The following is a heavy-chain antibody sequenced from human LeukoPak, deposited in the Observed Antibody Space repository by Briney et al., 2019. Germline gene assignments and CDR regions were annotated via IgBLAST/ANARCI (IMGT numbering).Heavy chain of an antibody. D-gene: IGHD1-26*01. Sequence: SETLSLTCTVSGGSISSYYWSWIRQPPGKGLEWIGYIYYSGSTNYNPSLKSRVTISVDTSKNQFSLKLSSVTAADTAVYCCAASGPNSGSHVLEDYWGQGTLVTVSS. CDR3: AASGPNSGSHVLEDY. J-gene: IGHJ4*02. CDR1: GGSISSYY. CDR2: IYYSGST. V-gene: IGHV4-59*01.